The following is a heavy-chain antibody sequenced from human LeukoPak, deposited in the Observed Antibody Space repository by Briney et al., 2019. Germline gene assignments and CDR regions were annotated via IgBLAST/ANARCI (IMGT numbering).Heavy chain of an antibody. J-gene: IGHJ4*02. CDR3: AKTVVVITFRFDS. CDR1: GFSFNNYV. CDR2: ISGDGART. D-gene: IGHD2-21*01. V-gene: IGHV3-23*01. Sequence: PGGSLRLSCAASGFSFNNYVMSWVRQAPGKGLEWVSAISGDGARTYYADSVKGRFTISRDNSKNTLDLQMNSLRAEDTAIYHCAKTVVVITFRFDSWGQGSLVTVSS.